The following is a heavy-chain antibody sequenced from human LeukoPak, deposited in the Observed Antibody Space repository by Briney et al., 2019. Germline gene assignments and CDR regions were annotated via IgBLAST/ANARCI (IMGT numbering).Heavy chain of an antibody. D-gene: IGHD3-22*01. Sequence: SESLSPTCAVYGGSFSGYYWSWIRQPPGKGPEWIGVINHSGSTNYNPSLKSRVTISVDTSKNQFSLKLTSVTAADTAVYYCARGLGDSSDYYYLGYWGQGTLVTVSS. CDR2: INHSGST. CDR1: GGSFSGYY. J-gene: IGHJ4*02. CDR3: ARGLGDSSDYYYLGY. V-gene: IGHV4-34*01.